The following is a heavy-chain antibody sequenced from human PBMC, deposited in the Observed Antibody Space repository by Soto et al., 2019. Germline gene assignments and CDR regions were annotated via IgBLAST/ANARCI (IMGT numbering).Heavy chain of an antibody. CDR2: IYYSGST. Sequence: PSETLSLTCTVSGGSISSYYWSWIRQPPGKGLEWIGYIYYSGSTNYNPSLKSRVTISIDTSKNQFSLKLNSVTAADTAVYYCARLGANAYCGGDCYLDPWGQGTLVTVSS. V-gene: IGHV4-59*01. J-gene: IGHJ5*02. CDR3: ARLGANAYCGGDCYLDP. D-gene: IGHD2-21*02. CDR1: GGSISSYY.